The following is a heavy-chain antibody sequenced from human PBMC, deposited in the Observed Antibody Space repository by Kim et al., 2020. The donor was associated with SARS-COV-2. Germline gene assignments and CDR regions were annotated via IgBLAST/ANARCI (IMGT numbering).Heavy chain of an antibody. D-gene: IGHD1-1*01. J-gene: IGHJ6*02. V-gene: IGHV1-69*13. CDR2: IIPIFGTA. CDR3: ARDNGTTNYYYYGMDV. Sequence: SVKVSCKASGGTFSSYAISWVRQAPGQGLEWMGGIIPIFGTANYAQKFQGRVTITADESTSTAYMELSSLRSEDTAVYYCARDNGTTNYYYYGMDVWGQGTTVTVSS. CDR1: GGTFSSYA.